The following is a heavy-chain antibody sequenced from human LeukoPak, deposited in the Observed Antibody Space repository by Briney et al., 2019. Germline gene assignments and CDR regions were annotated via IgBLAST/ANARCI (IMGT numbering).Heavy chain of an antibody. V-gene: IGHV1-2*02. CDR3: ARTALYSSSWHNDY. J-gene: IGHJ4*02. D-gene: IGHD6-13*01. Sequence: ASVKVSCKASGYTFTGYYMHWVRQAPGQGLEWMGWINPNSGGTNYAQKFQGRVTMTRDTSISTAYMELSRLRSDDTAVYYCARTALYSSSWHNDYWGQGTLVTVSS. CDR2: INPNSGGT. CDR1: GYTFTGYY.